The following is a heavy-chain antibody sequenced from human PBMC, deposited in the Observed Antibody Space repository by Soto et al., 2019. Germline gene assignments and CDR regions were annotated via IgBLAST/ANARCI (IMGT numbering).Heavy chain of an antibody. CDR1: GYTFTGYY. CDR2: INPNSGGT. J-gene: IGHJ1*01. D-gene: IGHD6-19*01. CDR3: ARGLRGIVVAASYIQH. V-gene: IGHV1-2*02. Sequence: ASVKVSCKASGYTFTGYYMHWVRQAPGQGLEWMGWINPNSGGTNYAQKFQGRVTMTRDTSISTAYMELSRLRSDDTAVYYCARGLRGIVVAASYIQHWGQGTLVTVSS.